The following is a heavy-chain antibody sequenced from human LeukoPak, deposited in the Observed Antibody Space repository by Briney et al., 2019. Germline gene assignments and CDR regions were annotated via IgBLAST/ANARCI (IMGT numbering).Heavy chain of an antibody. CDR2: IIPIFGTA. Sequence: GASVKVSCKASGGTFSSYAISWVRQAPGQGLEWMGGIIPIFGTANYAQKFQGRVTITADKSTSTAYMELSSLRSEDTAVYYCARSKDSLTGTQLLGFDPWGQGTLVTVSS. J-gene: IGHJ5*02. CDR3: ARSKDSLTGTQLLGFDP. CDR1: GGTFSSYA. D-gene: IGHD1-20*01. V-gene: IGHV1-69*06.